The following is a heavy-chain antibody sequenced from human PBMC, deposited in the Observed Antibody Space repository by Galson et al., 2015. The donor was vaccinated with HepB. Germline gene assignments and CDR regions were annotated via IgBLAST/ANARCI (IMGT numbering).Heavy chain of an antibody. CDR3: ARGLDGDIAVALSDNWFDP. J-gene: IGHJ5*02. Sequence: SVKVSCKASGYTFTSYDINWVRQATGQGLEWMGWMNPNSGNTGYAQKFQGRVTMTRNTSISTAYMELSSLRSEDTAVYYCARGLDGDIAVALSDNWFDPWGQGTLVTVSS. D-gene: IGHD6-19*01. CDR1: GYTFTSYD. V-gene: IGHV1-8*01. CDR2: MNPNSGNT.